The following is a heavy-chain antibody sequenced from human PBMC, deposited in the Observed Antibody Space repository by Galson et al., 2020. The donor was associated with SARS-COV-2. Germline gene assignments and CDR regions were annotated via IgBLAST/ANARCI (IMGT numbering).Heavy chain of an antibody. CDR1: GFTFSSYA. CDR3: AKGDSDILTGFEAS. Sequence: GESLKISCAASGFTFSSYAMRWVRQAPGKGLEWVSGIRKSVGVTYFADSVKGRFTISRDNSKNTLYLQMNSLRAEDTAVYYCAKGDSDILTGFEASWGQGTLVTVSS. CDR2: IRKSVGVT. D-gene: IGHD3-9*01. J-gene: IGHJ5*01. V-gene: IGHV3-23*01.